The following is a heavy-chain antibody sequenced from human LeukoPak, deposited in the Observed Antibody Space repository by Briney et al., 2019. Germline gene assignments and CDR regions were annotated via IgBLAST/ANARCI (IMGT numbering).Heavy chain of an antibody. CDR1: GGTFSSYA. CDR2: IIPIFGTA. D-gene: IGHD3-22*01. V-gene: IGHV1-69*01. J-gene: IGHJ6*02. CDR3: ARNLYYDSPSLYYYYGMDV. Sequence: SVKVPCKASGGTFSSYAISWVRQAPGQGLEWMGGIIPIFGTANYAQKFQGRVTITADESTSTAYMELSSLRSEDTAVYYCARNLYYDSPSLYYYYGMDVWGQGTTVTVSS.